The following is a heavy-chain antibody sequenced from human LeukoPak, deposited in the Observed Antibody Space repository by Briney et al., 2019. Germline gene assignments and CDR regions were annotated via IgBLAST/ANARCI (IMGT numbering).Heavy chain of an antibody. Sequence: GGSLRLSCAASGFTFDDYAMHWVRQAPGKGLEWVSGISWNSGSIGYADSVKGRFTISRDNAKNSLYLQMNSLRAEDTALYYCAKVSRSPSLPYYYYGMDVWGQGTTVTVSS. J-gene: IGHJ6*02. CDR3: AKVSRSPSLPYYYYGMDV. CDR1: GFTFDDYA. V-gene: IGHV3-9*01. CDR2: ISWNSGSI.